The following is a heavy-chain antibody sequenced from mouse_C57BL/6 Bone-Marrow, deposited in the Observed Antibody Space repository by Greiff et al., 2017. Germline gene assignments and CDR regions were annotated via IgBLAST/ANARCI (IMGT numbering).Heavy chain of an antibody. CDR3: AIYCDFDY. V-gene: IGHV1-50*01. Sequence: QVQLQQPGAELVKPGASVKLSCKASGYTFTSYWMQWVKQRPGQGLEWIGEIDPSDSYTNYDQKFKGKATLTVDTSSSTAYMQLSSLTSEDSAVYYCAIYCDFDYWGQGTTLTVSS. D-gene: IGHD2-1*01. CDR2: IDPSDSYT. J-gene: IGHJ2*01. CDR1: GYTFTSYW.